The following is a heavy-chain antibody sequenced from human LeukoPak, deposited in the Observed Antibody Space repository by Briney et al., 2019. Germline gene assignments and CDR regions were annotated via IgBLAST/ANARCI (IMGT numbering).Heavy chain of an antibody. V-gene: IGHV1-2*02. CDR3: ARDWKRGQWLALF. CDR1: GYTFTGYY. Sequence: ASVKVSCKASGYTFTGYYMHCVRQAPGQGLEWMGWINPNSGGTNYAQKFQGRVTMTRDTSISTAYMELSRLRSDDTAVYYCARDWKRGQWLALFWGQGTLVTVYS. CDR2: INPNSGGT. J-gene: IGHJ4*02. D-gene: IGHD6-19*01.